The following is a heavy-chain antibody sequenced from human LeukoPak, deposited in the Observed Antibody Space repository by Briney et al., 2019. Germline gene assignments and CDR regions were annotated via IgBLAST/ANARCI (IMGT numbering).Heavy chain of an antibody. CDR3: AKTLFTYSDYYYYYGMDV. CDR1: GFTFSSYS. D-gene: IGHD4-11*01. Sequence: GGSLRLSCAASGFTFSSYSMNWVRQAPGKGLEWVAVISYDGSNKYYADSVKGRFTISRDNSKNTLYLQMNSLRAEDTAVYYCAKTLFTYSDYYYYYGMDVWGQGTTVTVSS. J-gene: IGHJ6*02. V-gene: IGHV3-30*18. CDR2: ISYDGSNK.